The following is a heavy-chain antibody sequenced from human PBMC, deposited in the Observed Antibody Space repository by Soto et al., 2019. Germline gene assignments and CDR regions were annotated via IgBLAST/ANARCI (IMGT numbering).Heavy chain of an antibody. CDR2: ISYSGST. V-gene: IGHV4-39*01. CDR1: GYSISSISFY. Sequence: SETLSLTCAVSGYSISSISFYCGWIRQPPGKGLDWIGSISYSGSTYYNPSLKSRVTISVDTSKNQFSLKLSSVTAADTAVYYCASYYYDSSGYYYVPGVYWGQGTLVTVS. CDR3: ASYYYDSSGYYYVPGVY. D-gene: IGHD3-22*01. J-gene: IGHJ4*02.